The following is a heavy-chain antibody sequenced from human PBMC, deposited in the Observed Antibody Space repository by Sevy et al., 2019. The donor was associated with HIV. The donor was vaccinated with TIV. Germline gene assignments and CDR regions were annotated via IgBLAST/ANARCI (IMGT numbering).Heavy chain of an antibody. J-gene: IGHJ3*02. Sequence: ASVKVSCKASGGTFSSYAISWVRQAPGQGLEWMGGIIPIFGTANYAQKFQGRVTITADESTSTAYTELSSLRSEDMAVYYCAGDRFCSGGSCYFFSAFDIWGQGTMVTVSS. V-gene: IGHV1-69*13. CDR2: IIPIFGTA. D-gene: IGHD2-15*01. CDR3: AGDRFCSGGSCYFFSAFDI. CDR1: GGTFSSYA.